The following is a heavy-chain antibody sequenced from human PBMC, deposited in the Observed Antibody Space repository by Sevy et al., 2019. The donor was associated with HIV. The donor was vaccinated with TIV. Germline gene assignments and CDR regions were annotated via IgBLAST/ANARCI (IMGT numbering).Heavy chain of an antibody. CDR2: ISYDGSNK. V-gene: IGHV3-30-3*01. J-gene: IGHJ4*02. CDR1: GFTFSSYA. D-gene: IGHD7-27*01. CDR3: ARLRGDHDY. Sequence: GGSLRLSCAASGFTFSSYAMHWVRQAPGKGLEWVAVISYDGSNKYYADSVKGRFTISRDNSKNTLYLQMNSLRAEDTAVYYSARLRGDHDYWGQGTLVTVS.